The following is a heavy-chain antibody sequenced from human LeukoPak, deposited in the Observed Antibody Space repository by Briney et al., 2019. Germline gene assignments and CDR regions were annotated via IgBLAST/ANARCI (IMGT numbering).Heavy chain of an antibody. Sequence: ASVKVSCKASGGTFSSYAISWVRQAPGQGLEWMGGIIPIFGTANYAQKFQGRVTITADESTSTAYMELSSLRSEDTAVYYCARWSRDCYNPGAFDIWGQGTMVTVSS. CDR3: ARWSRDCYNPGAFDI. D-gene: IGHD5-24*01. V-gene: IGHV1-69*13. CDR1: GGTFSSYA. J-gene: IGHJ3*02. CDR2: IIPIFGTA.